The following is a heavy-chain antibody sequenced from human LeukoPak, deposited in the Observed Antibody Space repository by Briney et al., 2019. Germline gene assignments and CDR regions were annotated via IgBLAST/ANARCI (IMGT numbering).Heavy chain of an antibody. Sequence: GGSLRLSCAASGFTFSSYSMNWVRQAPGKGLEWVSSISSSSYINYADSVKGRFTISRDNAKNSLYLQMNSLRAEDTAVYYCATDLYCSSTSCYRRFDYWGQGTLVTVSS. CDR1: GFTFSSYS. J-gene: IGHJ4*02. CDR3: ATDLYCSSTSCYRRFDY. CDR2: ISSSSYI. D-gene: IGHD2-2*01. V-gene: IGHV3-21*01.